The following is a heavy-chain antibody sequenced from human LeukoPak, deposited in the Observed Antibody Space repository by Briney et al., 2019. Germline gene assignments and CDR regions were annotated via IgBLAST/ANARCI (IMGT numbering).Heavy chain of an antibody. J-gene: IGHJ4*02. V-gene: IGHV4-39*01. CDR1: GGSISSSSAY. CDR2: IYYSKKT. Sequence: PETLSLTCTVSGGSISSSSAYWGWIRQPPGKGLEWIGSIYYSKKTYYNPSLKSRVTISANTSKNQFSLTLGSVSATDTAVYYCVSPRGFSYGYFDYWGQRTMVAVSS. CDR3: VSPRGFSYGYFDY. D-gene: IGHD5-18*01.